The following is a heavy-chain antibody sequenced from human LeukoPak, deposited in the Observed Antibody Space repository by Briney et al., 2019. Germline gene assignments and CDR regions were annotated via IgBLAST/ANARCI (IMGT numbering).Heavy chain of an antibody. Sequence: PSETLSLTCTVSDGSISSSSYYWGWIRQPPGKGLEWIGSIYYSGSTYYNPSLKSRVTISVDTSKNQFSLKLSSVTAADTAVYYCARGKAVAGLDYWGQGTLVTVSS. J-gene: IGHJ4*02. CDR3: ARGKAVAGLDY. CDR1: DGSISSSSYY. V-gene: IGHV4-39*07. D-gene: IGHD6-19*01. CDR2: IYYSGST.